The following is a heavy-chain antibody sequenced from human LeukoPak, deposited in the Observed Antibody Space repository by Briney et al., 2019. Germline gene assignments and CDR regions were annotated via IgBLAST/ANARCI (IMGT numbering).Heavy chain of an antibody. Sequence: ASVKVSCKASGDTFIPYTFSWVRQVPGQGLEWIGRIIPNLDVANYAQKFQGRVTLSVDRDTATTYMEVTSLRSEDAAIYYCARDHCSPGTCLGGHWGQGTLVTVSS. V-gene: IGHV1-69*04. CDR1: GDTFIPYT. D-gene: IGHD2-15*01. CDR3: ARDHCSPGTCLGGH. J-gene: IGHJ4*02. CDR2: IIPNLDVA.